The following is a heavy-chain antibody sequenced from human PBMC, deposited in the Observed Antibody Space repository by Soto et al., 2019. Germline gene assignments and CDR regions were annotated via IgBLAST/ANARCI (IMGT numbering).Heavy chain of an antibody. CDR2: SSGSGGST. J-gene: IGHJ6*03. CDR3: AKGTTYYYGSGSSQYYYYYMDV. D-gene: IGHD3-10*01. CDR1: GFTFSSYA. V-gene: IGHV3-23*01. Sequence: EVQLLESGGGLVQPGGSLRLSCAASGFTFSSYAMIWVRQAPGKGLEWVSASSGSGGSTYYADSVKGRFTISRDNSKNTLYLQMNSLRAEDTAVYYCAKGTTYYYGSGSSQYYYYYMDVWGKGPTVTVSS.